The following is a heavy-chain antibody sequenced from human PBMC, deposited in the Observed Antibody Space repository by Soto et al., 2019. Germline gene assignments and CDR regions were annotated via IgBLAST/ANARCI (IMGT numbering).Heavy chain of an antibody. CDR3: ARDGSGNYYYYMDV. Sequence: ASVKVSCKASGGTFSSYTISWVRQAPGQGLEWMGRIIPILGIANYAQKFQGRVTITADKSTSTAYMELSSLRSEDTVVYYCARDGSGNYYYYMDVWGKGTTVTVSS. J-gene: IGHJ6*03. CDR2: IIPILGIA. D-gene: IGHD6-13*01. CDR1: GGTFSSYT. V-gene: IGHV1-69*04.